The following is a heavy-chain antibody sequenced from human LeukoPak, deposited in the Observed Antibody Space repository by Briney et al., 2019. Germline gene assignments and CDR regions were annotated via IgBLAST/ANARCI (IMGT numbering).Heavy chain of an antibody. Sequence: GGSLRLSCAASGFTFSSYAMHWVRQAPGKGLEWVTVISYDGSNKYYADSVKGRFTISRDNAKNSLYLQMNSLRAEDTAVYYCARDRSGDDGFWSVYYTNCFDPWGQGTLVTVSS. D-gene: IGHD3-3*01. CDR2: ISYDGSNK. J-gene: IGHJ5*02. CDR1: GFTFSSYA. CDR3: ARDRSGDDGFWSVYYTNCFDP. V-gene: IGHV3-30*04.